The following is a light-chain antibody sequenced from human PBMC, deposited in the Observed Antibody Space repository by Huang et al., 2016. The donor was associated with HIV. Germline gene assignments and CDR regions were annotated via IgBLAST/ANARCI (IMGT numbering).Light chain of an antibody. CDR1: QSVGSY. CDR3: QQRSNRTPTT. V-gene: IGKV3-11*01. J-gene: IGKJ1*01. CDR2: DAS. Sequence: EIILTQSPATLSLSPGERATLSCRASQSVGSYLAWYQQKPGQAPRFLIYDASNRATGIPARFSGGGSGTDFTLTIRGLEPDDFAVYFCQQRSNRTPTTFGQGTKVE.